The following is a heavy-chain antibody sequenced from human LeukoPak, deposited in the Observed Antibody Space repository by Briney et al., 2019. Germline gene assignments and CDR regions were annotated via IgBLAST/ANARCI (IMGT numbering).Heavy chain of an antibody. J-gene: IGHJ4*02. D-gene: IGHD3-22*01. CDR1: GYTFTSYY. CDR2: IIPILGIA. CDR3: ARARGSGYSPNYFDY. V-gene: IGHV1-69*04. Sequence: GASVKVSCKASGYTFTSYYMHWVRQAPGQGLEWTGRIIPILGIANYAQKFQGRVTITADKSTSTAYMELSSLRSEDTAVYYCARARGSGYSPNYFDYWGQGTLVTVSS.